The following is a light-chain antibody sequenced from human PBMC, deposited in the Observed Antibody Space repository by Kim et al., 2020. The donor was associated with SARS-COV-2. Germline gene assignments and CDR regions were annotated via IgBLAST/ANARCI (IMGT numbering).Light chain of an antibody. CDR1: CSNSGRHT. CDR3: AAWDDSLLWV. Sequence: PGRGVTISCSGSCSNSGRHTVSWYHQPPGTAPKLLIYTDNLRPSGVPDRFSGSKFGTSASLAISGLQSEDEADYYCAAWDDSLLWVFGGGTQLTVL. J-gene: IGLJ3*02. CDR2: TDN. V-gene: IGLV1-44*01.